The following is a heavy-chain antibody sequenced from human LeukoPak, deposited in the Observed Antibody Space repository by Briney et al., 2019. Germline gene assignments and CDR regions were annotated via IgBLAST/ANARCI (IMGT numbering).Heavy chain of an antibody. CDR1: GFTFSSYG. CDR2: ISYDGSNK. CDR3: AREAGTGYSYGPSFDY. J-gene: IGHJ4*02. D-gene: IGHD5-18*01. Sequence: GRSLRLSCAASGFTFSSYGMHWVRQAPGKGLEWVAVISYDGSNKYYADSVKGRFTISRDNSKNTLYLQMNSLRAEDTAVYYCAREAGTGYSYGPSFDYWGQGTLVTVSS. V-gene: IGHV3-30*19.